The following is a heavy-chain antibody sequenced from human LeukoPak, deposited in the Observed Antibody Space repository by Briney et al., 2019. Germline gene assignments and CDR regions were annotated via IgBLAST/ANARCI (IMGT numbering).Heavy chain of an antibody. V-gene: IGHV1-69*08. CDR1: GGTFSTYT. CDR3: ARDQYGGNPIDS. D-gene: IGHD4/OR15-4a*01. CDR2: IIPFLPTT. Sequence: SVKVSRKTSGGTFSTYTFSWVRQAPGQGLEWMGRIIPFLPTTNYAQRFQGRVTITADESTTTVYMEVSRLRSQDTAIYYCARDQYGGNPIDSWGQGTLVTVSS. J-gene: IGHJ5*01.